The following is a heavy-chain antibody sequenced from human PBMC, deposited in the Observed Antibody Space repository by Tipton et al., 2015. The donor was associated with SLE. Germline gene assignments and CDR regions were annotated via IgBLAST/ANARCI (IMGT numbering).Heavy chain of an antibody. V-gene: IGHV4-39*07. CDR1: GGSISSTTYY. Sequence: TLSLTCTVSGGSISSTTYYWGWIRQPPGKGLEWIGSIYYSGSTNYNPSLKSRVTISVDTSKNQFSLKLSSVTAADTAVYYCARGVGDTDFDYWGQGTLVTVSS. D-gene: IGHD4-17*01. CDR2: IYYSGST. CDR3: ARGVGDTDFDY. J-gene: IGHJ4*02.